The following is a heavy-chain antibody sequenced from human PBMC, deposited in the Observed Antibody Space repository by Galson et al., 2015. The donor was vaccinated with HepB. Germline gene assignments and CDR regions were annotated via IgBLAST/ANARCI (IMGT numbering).Heavy chain of an antibody. Sequence: SVKVSCKASGYIFTNYYMHWVRQAPGQGLEWMGIINLSGDTTTYAQKFQGRVTMTGDTSTSTVYMELSSLRSEDTAVYYCVRAGASSGSFRGRYFDYWGQGTLVTVS. CDR1: GYIFTNYY. CDR3: VRAGASSGSFRGRYFDY. CDR2: INLSGDTT. J-gene: IGHJ4*02. V-gene: IGHV1-46*01. D-gene: IGHD1-26*01.